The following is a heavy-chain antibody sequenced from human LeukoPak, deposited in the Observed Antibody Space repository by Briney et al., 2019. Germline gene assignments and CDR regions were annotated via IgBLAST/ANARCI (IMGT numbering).Heavy chain of an antibody. CDR1: RFTFSNYA. Sequence: EGSLRLSCAASRFTFSNYAMHWDRQAPGKGLEWVAVISYDGSNKYYADSVKGRFTISRDNSKNTLYLQMNSLRAEDTAVYYCAKGVRIAAAGRYYYYYYYMDVWGKGTTVTVSS. CDR3: AKGVRIAAAGRYYYYYYYMDV. J-gene: IGHJ6*03. D-gene: IGHD6-13*01. CDR2: ISYDGSNK. V-gene: IGHV3-30-3*01.